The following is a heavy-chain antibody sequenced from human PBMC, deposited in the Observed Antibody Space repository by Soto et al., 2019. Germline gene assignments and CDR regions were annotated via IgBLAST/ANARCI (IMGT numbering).Heavy chain of an antibody. Sequence: QVQLVESGGGVVQPGRSLRLSCAASGFTFSSYAMHWVRQAPGKGLEWVAVISYDGSNKYYADSVKGRFTISRDNSKNTLYLQMNSLRAEDTAVYYCARDFNVVVVPAAMEGHYYYYGMDVWGQGTTVTVSS. V-gene: IGHV3-30-3*01. CDR2: ISYDGSNK. CDR3: ARDFNVVVVPAAMEGHYYYYGMDV. CDR1: GFTFSSYA. J-gene: IGHJ6*02. D-gene: IGHD2-2*01.